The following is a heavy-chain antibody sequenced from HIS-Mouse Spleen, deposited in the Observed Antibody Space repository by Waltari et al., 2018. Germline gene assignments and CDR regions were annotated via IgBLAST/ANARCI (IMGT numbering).Heavy chain of an antibody. V-gene: IGHV3-33*01. CDR3: ARYSSSSGVDY. D-gene: IGHD6-6*01. CDR2: VWSGGSNT. J-gene: IGHJ4*02. Sequence: QVQLVESGGGVVQPGRSLRLSCAASGCTFSSYGMHWVRQARGKGHGKGAEWVAVVWSGGSNTYYADPVKGRFTISRDNSKNTLYLQMNSLRAEDTAVYYCARYSSSSGVDYWGQGTLVTVSS. CDR1: GCTFSSYG.